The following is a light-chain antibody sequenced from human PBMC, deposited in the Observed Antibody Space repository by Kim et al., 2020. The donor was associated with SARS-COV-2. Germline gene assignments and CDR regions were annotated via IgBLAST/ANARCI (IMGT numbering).Light chain of an antibody. CDR1: SSDVGNYNL. CDR2: EVI. Sequence: QSALTQPASVSGSPGQSITISCTGTSSDVGNYNLVSWYQQHPGKAPKLMIYEVIKRPSGVSNRFSGSKSGNTASLTISGLQAEDEADYYCCSYAGSSTYVFGTGTKVTVL. J-gene: IGLJ1*01. CDR3: CSYAGSSTYV. V-gene: IGLV2-23*02.